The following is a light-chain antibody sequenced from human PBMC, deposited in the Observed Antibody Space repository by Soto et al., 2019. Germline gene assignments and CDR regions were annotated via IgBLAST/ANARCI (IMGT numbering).Light chain of an antibody. Sequence: DVVMTQSPLSLPVTLGQPASISCRSNQGLVHSNGDTFLSWFQQRPGQSPRRLIYQVSNRDSGVPDRFTGSGSGTDCTLEISRVEAEDIGVYYCMQGTHWPFTFGQGTKLEI. CDR2: QVS. J-gene: IGKJ2*01. CDR1: QGLVHSNGDTF. V-gene: IGKV2-30*02. CDR3: MQGTHWPFT.